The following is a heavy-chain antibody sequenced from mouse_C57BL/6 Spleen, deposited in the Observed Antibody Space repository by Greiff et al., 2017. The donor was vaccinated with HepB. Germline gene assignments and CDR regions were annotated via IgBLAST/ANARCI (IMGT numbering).Heavy chain of an antibody. CDR1: GYTFTDYY. D-gene: IGHD2-4*01. Sequence: EVQLQQSGPELVKPGASVKISCKASGYTFTDYYMNWVKQSHGKSLEWIGDINPNNGGTSYNQKFKGKATLTVDKSSSTAYMELRSLTSEDSAVYDCARADYDSPYAMDYWGQGTSVTVSS. CDR3: ARADYDSPYAMDY. J-gene: IGHJ4*01. V-gene: IGHV1-26*01. CDR2: INPNNGGT.